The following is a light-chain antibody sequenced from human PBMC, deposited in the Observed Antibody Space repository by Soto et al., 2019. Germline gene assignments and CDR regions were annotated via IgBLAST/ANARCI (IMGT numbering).Light chain of an antibody. CDR2: KAS. Sequence: TLSPSALSASVSDRVTITCRASQSISSWLAWYQQKPGKAPKLLIYKASTLKSGVPSRFSGSGSGTEFTLTISSLQPDDFATYYCQHYNSYSEPFGQGSKV. CDR3: QHYNSYSEP. J-gene: IGKJ1*01. CDR1: QSISSW. V-gene: IGKV1-5*03.